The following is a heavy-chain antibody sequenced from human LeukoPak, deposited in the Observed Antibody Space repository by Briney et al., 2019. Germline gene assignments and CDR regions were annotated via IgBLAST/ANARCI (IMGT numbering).Heavy chain of an antibody. Sequence: SETLSLTCAVYGGSFGGYYCGWIRQSPGKGLEWIGSFYHSETTYYNPSLKSRVTISVDTSKNQFSLNLRSVTAADTAVYYCARDVCGSASCYVDYWGQGALVTVSS. D-gene: IGHD2-2*01. CDR3: ARDVCGSASCYVDY. CDR1: GGSFGGYY. J-gene: IGHJ4*02. V-gene: IGHV4-34*01. CDR2: FYHSETT.